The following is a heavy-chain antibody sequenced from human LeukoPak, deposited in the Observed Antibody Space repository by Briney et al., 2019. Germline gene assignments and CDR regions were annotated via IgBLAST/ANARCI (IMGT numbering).Heavy chain of an antibody. V-gene: IGHV3-9*01. Sequence: GGSLRLSCAASGFTFDDYAMHWVRQAPGKGLEWVSGISWNSGSIGYADSVKGRFTISRDNSKNTLYLQMNSLRAEDTAVYYCARAHHSDSSGYYYWGQGTLVTVSS. CDR2: ISWNSGSI. CDR1: GFTFDDYA. CDR3: ARAHHSDSSGYYY. D-gene: IGHD3-22*01. J-gene: IGHJ4*02.